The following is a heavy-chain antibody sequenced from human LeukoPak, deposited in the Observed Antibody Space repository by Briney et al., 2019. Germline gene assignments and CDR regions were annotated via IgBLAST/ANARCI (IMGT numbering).Heavy chain of an antibody. J-gene: IGHJ4*02. CDR2: VYYSGST. CDR3: ARERGEDGYNYQAY. CDR1: GDSINSYY. V-gene: IGHV4-59*01. Sequence: PSDTLSLACTVSGDSINSYYWSWIRQPPGKGLEWIGYVYYSGSTTYNPSLKSRVTISIDTSKNQFSLKLSSVTAADTAVYYCARERGEDGYNYQAYWGQGTLVTVSS. D-gene: IGHD5-24*01.